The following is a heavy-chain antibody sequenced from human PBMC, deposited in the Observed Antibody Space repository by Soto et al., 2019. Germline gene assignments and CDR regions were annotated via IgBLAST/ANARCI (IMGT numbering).Heavy chain of an antibody. CDR1: DDSFRGAEYY. CDR3: ARGPAYIDGWRTFDL. CDR2: TYYNGDT. J-gene: IGHJ4*02. Sequence: PSETLSLTCTVSDDSFRGAEYYWSWIRQPLGKGPEWIGYTYYNGDTKYNPALRSRVTMSEDTSKNQFSLRLSSVTAADTAVYFCARGPAYIDGWRTFDLRRRGILVTVSS. V-gene: IGHV4-61*08. D-gene: IGHD6-19*01.